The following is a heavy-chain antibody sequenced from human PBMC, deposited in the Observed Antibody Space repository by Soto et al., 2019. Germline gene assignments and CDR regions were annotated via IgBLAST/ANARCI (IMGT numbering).Heavy chain of an antibody. D-gene: IGHD5-18*01. J-gene: IGHJ5*02. Sequence: PSETLSLTCAVYGGSFSGYYWSWIRQPPGKGLEWIGGINHSGSTNYSPSLKSRVTISVDTSKNQFSLQLTSVTAADTAVYYCARGAGFSYASTWFDIWGQGTLVTVSS. V-gene: IGHV4-34*01. CDR3: ARGAGFSYASTWFDI. CDR2: INHSGST. CDR1: GGSFSGYY.